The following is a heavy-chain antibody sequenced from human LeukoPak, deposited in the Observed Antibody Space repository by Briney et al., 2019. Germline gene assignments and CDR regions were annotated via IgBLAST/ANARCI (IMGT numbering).Heavy chain of an antibody. CDR2: INHSGST. V-gene: IGHV4-34*01. D-gene: IGHD3-10*01. CDR1: GGSFSGYY. J-gene: IGHJ4*02. CDR3: ARAYGSGSPIDY. Sequence: SETLSLTCAVYGGSFSGYYWSWIRQPPGKGLEWIGEINHSGSTNYNPSLKSRVNISVDTSKNQFSLKLSSVTAADTAVYYCARAYGSGSPIDYWGQGTLVTVSS.